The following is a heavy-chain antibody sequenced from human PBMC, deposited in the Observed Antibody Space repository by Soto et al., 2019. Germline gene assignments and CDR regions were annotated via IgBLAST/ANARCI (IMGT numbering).Heavy chain of an antibody. D-gene: IGHD4-17*01. Sequence: PSETLSLTCTVSGGSISSYYWSWIRQPPGKGLEWIGYIYYSGSTNYNPSLKSRVTISVDTSKNQFSLKLSSVTAADTAVYYCAREDYEYYFDYWGQGTLVTVSS. CDR1: GGSISSYY. CDR3: AREDYEYYFDY. V-gene: IGHV4-59*01. J-gene: IGHJ4*02. CDR2: IYYSGST.